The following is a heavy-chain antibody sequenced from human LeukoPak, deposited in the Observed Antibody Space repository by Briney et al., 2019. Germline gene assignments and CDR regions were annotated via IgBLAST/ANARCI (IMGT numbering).Heavy chain of an antibody. J-gene: IGHJ6*02. Sequence: SETLSLTCAVYGGSFSGYYWSWIRQPPGKGLEWIEEINHSGSTNYNPSLKSRVTISVDTSKNQFSLKLSSVTAADTAVYYCARDQEGLYGMDVWGQGTTVTVSS. V-gene: IGHV4-34*01. CDR3: ARDQEGLYGMDV. CDR1: GGSFSGYY. CDR2: INHSGST.